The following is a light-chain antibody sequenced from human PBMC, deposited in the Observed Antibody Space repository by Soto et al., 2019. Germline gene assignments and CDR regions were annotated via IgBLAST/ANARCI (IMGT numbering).Light chain of an antibody. Sequence: DIQMTQSPSSLSASVGDRVAITCRASQGISNDLGWYQQKPGKAPKLLIYKASTLKSGVPSRFSGSGSGTEFTLTISSLHPDDFATYYCQHYNSYSEAFGQGTKVDIK. CDR2: KAS. V-gene: IGKV1-5*03. CDR3: QHYNSYSEA. J-gene: IGKJ1*01. CDR1: QGISND.